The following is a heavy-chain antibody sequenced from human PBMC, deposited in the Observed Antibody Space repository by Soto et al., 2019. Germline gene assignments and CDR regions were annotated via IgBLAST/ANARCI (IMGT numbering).Heavy chain of an antibody. Sequence: GGSLRLSCAASGFTFSSYAMSWVRQAPGKGLEWVSAISGSGGSTYYADSVKGRFTISRDNSKNTLYLQLNSLRAEDTAVYYCAKCYYDSSGYPLFDYWGQGTLVTVSS. D-gene: IGHD3-22*01. CDR1: GFTFSSYA. CDR2: ISGSGGST. CDR3: AKCYYDSSGYPLFDY. V-gene: IGHV3-23*01. J-gene: IGHJ4*02.